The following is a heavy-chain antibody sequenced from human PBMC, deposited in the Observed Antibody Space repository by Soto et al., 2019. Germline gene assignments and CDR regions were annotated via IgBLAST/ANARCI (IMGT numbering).Heavy chain of an antibody. CDR1: GDSVSNDNYY. D-gene: IGHD3-16*01. Sequence: SETLSLTCAVSGDSVSNDNYYWSWIRQPPGKGLEWIGYIYYSGTTNYNSYLKSRLSLSVDMSKNQFSLKLASVTAADTAVYFCARSQRGRTAFTFDYWGQRALVTVPS. V-gene: IGHV4-61*01. CDR3: ARSQRGRTAFTFDY. J-gene: IGHJ4*02. CDR2: IYYSGTT.